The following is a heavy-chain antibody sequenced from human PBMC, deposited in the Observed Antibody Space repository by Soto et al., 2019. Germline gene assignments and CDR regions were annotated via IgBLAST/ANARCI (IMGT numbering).Heavy chain of an antibody. J-gene: IGHJ6*02. Sequence: SETLSLTCTVSGGSVSSGSYYWSWIRQPPGKGLEWIGYIYYSGSTNYNPSLKSRVTISVDTSKSQFSLKLSSVTAADTAVYYCARVVKTVSYGMDVWGQGTTVTVSS. CDR2: IYYSGST. CDR1: GGSVSSGSYY. D-gene: IGHD1-20*01. V-gene: IGHV4-61*01. CDR3: ARVVKTVSYGMDV.